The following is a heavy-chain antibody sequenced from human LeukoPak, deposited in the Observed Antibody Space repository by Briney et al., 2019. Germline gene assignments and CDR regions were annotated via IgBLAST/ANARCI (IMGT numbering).Heavy chain of an antibody. Sequence: PGGSLRLSCAASGFTFSSYWMSWVRQAPGKGLEWVANIKQDGSEKYYVDSVKGRFTISRDNAKSSLYLQMNSLRAEDTAVYYCGYYDFWSGYQFDYWGQGTLVTVSS. CDR3: GYYDFWSGYQFDY. CDR1: GFTFSSYW. J-gene: IGHJ4*02. D-gene: IGHD3-3*01. CDR2: IKQDGSEK. V-gene: IGHV3-7*01.